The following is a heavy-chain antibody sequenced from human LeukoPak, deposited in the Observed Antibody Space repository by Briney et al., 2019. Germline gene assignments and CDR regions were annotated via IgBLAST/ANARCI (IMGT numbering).Heavy chain of an antibody. CDR2: LYYSGST. V-gene: IGHV4-39*01. CDR3: ARGPKVSIAARPFDY. J-gene: IGHJ4*02. CDR1: GGSISSSSYY. D-gene: IGHD6-6*01. Sequence: SETLSLTCTVSGGSISSSSYYWGWIRQPPGKGLEWIGSLYYSGSTYYNPSLKSRVTISEDTSKNQFSLKLSSVTAADSAVYYCARGPKVSIAARPFDYWGQGTLVTVSS.